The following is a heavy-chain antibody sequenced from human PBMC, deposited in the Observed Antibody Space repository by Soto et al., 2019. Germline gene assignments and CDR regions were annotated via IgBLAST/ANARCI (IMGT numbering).Heavy chain of an antibody. CDR3: ARGDRSGRDALDV. V-gene: IGHV3-53*01. CDR1: GFLVSSNY. D-gene: IGHD6-25*01. Sequence: EVQLVESGGGLIQPGGSLRLSCAVSGFLVSSNYMTWVRQAPGKGLEWVSVIYSAGSIYTADSVKGRFIISRDLSQNTVYLQMNNLRVEDTATYYCARGDRSGRDALDVWGQGTMLTVSS. CDR2: IYSAGSI. J-gene: IGHJ3*01.